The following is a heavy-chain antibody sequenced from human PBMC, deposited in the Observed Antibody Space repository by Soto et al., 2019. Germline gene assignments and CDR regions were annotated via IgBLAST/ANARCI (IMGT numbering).Heavy chain of an antibody. CDR2: INHSGST. Sequence: PSETLSLTCAVYGGSFSGYYWSWIRQPPGKGLEWIGEINHSGSTNYNPSLKSRVTISVDTSKNQFSLKLSSVTAADTAVYYCARIGHYYGSGSTSDPWGQGTLVTVSS. J-gene: IGHJ5*02. CDR1: GGSFSGYY. V-gene: IGHV4-34*01. D-gene: IGHD3-10*01. CDR3: ARIGHYYGSGSTSDP.